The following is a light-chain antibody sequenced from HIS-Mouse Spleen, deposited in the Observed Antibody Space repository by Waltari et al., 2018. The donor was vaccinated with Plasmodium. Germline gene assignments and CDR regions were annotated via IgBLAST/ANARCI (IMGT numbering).Light chain of an antibody. J-gene: IGKJ5*01. CDR1: KGISSA. Sequence: AIQLTQSPSSLSASVGDRVTITCRASKGISSALAWYQQKPGKAPKLLIYDASSWESGVPSRFSGSGSGTDFTLTISSLQPEDFATYYCQQFNSYPITFGQGTRLEIK. V-gene: IGKV1-13*02. CDR3: QQFNSYPIT. CDR2: DAS.